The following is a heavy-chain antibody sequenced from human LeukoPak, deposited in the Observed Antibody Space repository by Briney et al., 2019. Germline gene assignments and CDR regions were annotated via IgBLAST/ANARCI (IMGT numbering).Heavy chain of an antibody. CDR3: ARRQYYDSSGYWYYFDY. D-gene: IGHD3-22*01. CDR2: IYTSGST. CDR1: GGSISSYY. Sequence: SETLSLTCTVSGGSISSYYWSWIRQPAGKGLEWIGRIYTSGSTNYNPSLKSRVTMSVDTSKNQFSLNLSSVTAADTAVYYCARRQYYDSSGYWYYFDYWGQGNMVTVSS. J-gene: IGHJ4*02. V-gene: IGHV4-4*07.